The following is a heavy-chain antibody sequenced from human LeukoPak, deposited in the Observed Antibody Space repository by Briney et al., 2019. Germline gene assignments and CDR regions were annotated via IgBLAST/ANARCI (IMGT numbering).Heavy chain of an antibody. CDR3: ARDEGRRCSSTSCYIHFDY. J-gene: IGHJ4*02. CDR2: ISSSSSYI. V-gene: IGHV3-21*01. CDR1: GFTFSSYS. D-gene: IGHD2-2*02. Sequence: PGGSLRLSCAASGFTFSSYSMNWVRQAPGKGLEWVSSISSSSSYIYYADSVKGRFTISRDNAKNSLYLQMNSLRAEDTAMYYCARDEGRRCSSTSCYIHFDYWGQGTLVTVSS.